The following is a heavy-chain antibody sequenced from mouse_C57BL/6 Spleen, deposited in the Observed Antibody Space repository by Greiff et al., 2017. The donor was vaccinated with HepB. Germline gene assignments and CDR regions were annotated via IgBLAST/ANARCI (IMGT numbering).Heavy chain of an antibody. D-gene: IGHD2-5*01. Sequence: QVQLKQPGAELVKPGASVKLSCKASGYTFTSYWMHWVKQRPGQGLEWIGMIHPNIGSTNYNEKFKSKATLTVDKSSSTSYMQLIGLTSEDSAVYYCASEDYYSNYYAIDYWGQGTSVTVSS. CDR3: ASEDYYSNYYAIDY. V-gene: IGHV1-64*01. J-gene: IGHJ4*01. CDR2: IHPNIGST. CDR1: GYTFTSYW.